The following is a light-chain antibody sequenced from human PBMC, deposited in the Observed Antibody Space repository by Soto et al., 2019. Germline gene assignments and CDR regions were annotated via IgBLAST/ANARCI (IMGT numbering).Light chain of an antibody. CDR2: DAS. J-gene: IGKJ4*01. V-gene: IGKV3-11*01. CDR3: QQRGNWPLT. Sequence: ETVLTQSPATLSLSPGERATLSCRASQNIRNYLIWYQQKPGQVPRLLIYDASSRATGIPARFSGSGSGTDFPLTISSLEPEDFAVYYCQQRGNWPLTFGGGTKVEI. CDR1: QNIRNY.